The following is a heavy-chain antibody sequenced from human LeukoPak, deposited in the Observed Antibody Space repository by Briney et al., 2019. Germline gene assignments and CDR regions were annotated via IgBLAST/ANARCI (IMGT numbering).Heavy chain of an antibody. D-gene: IGHD3-16*02. V-gene: IGHV3-20*01. CDR3: ARDMITFGGAIAYAFDI. J-gene: IGHJ3*02. Sequence: GGSLRLSCAASGYTFDDYGLSWVRQAPGKGLEDVSGINWNGVNRGCVDSVKGRFTISRDNAKTFLYLQMNSLRAEDTDFYVCARDMITFGGAIAYAFDIWGRGTMVTVSS. CDR1: GYTFDDYG. CDR2: INWNGVNR.